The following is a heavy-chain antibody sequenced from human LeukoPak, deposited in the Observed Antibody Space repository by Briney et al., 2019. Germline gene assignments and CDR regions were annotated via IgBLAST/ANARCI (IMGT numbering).Heavy chain of an antibody. CDR3: AKNPRYFDWLLLPADFDY. CDR2: VSGSGGST. D-gene: IGHD3-9*01. Sequence: GGSLRLSCAASGFTFSSYAMSWVRQAPGKGLEWVSAVSGSGGSTYYADSVKGRFTISRDNSKNTLYLQMNSLRAEDTAVYYCAKNPRYFDWLLLPADFDYWGQGTLVTVSS. CDR1: GFTFSSYA. J-gene: IGHJ4*02. V-gene: IGHV3-23*01.